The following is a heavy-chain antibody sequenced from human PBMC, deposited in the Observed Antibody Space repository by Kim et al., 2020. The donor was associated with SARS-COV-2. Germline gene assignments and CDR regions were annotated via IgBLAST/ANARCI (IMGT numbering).Heavy chain of an antibody. CDR2: ISWNSGSI. Sequence: GGSLRLSCAASGFTFDDYAMHWVRQAPGKGLEWVSGISWNSGSIGYADSVKGRFTISRDNAKNSLYLQMNSLRAEDTALYYCAKGRWLQSGFGYWGQGTLVTVSS. V-gene: IGHV3-9*01. D-gene: IGHD5-12*01. J-gene: IGHJ4*02. CDR1: GFTFDDYA. CDR3: AKGRWLQSGFGY.